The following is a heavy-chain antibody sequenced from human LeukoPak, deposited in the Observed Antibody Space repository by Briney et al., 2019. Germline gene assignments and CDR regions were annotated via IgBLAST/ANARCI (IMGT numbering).Heavy chain of an antibody. V-gene: IGHV4-59*01. CDR3: ARGWLWLGLDV. D-gene: IGHD2-21*01. CDR2: IYYSGST. Sequence: SETLSLTCTVSGGSISSYYWSWIRQPPGKGLEWIGYIYYSGSTNYNPSLKSRVTISVDTSKNQFSLKLSSVTAADTAVYYCARGWLWLGLDVWGKGTTVTVSS. CDR1: GGSISSYY. J-gene: IGHJ6*04.